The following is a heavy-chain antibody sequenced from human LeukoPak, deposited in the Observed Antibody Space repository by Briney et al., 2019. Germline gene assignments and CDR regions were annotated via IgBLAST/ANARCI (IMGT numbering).Heavy chain of an antibody. D-gene: IGHD4-17*01. J-gene: IGHJ4*02. V-gene: IGHV3-23*01. CDR2: ISGGGETT. CDR3: ARDYADHVGYFFFDY. Sequence: GGSLRLSCAASGFTFNNYAMNWVRQAPGKGLEWVSSISGGGETTYYADSAKGRFTISRDNFQNTLYLQMNSLRAEDTAVYYCARDYADHVGYFFFDYWGQGTLVTVSS. CDR1: GFTFNNYA.